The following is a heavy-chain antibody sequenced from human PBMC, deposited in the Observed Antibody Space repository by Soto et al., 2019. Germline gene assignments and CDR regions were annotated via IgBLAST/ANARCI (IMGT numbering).Heavy chain of an antibody. V-gene: IGHV3-21*04. Sequence: PGGSLRLSCAASGFTFSSYSMNWVRQAPGKGLEWVSSINTNSIYMNYADSVKGRFTISRDNAKKSVFLQMNSLRSEDTAVYYCARLGYCSGGSCRRGNWFDPWGQGTLVTVSS. CDR1: GFTFSSYS. CDR2: INTNSIYM. J-gene: IGHJ5*02. CDR3: ARLGYCSGGSCRRGNWFDP. D-gene: IGHD2-15*01.